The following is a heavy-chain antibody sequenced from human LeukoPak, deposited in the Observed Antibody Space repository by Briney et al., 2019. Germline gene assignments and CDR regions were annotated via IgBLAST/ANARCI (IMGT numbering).Heavy chain of an antibody. V-gene: IGHV3-23*01. J-gene: IGHJ6*02. CDR1: GFTFSSFS. CDR2: ITGGHYAT. Sequence: GGSLRLSCAASGFTFSSFSMTWVRQAPGKGLEWVSSITGGHYATYNADSVKGRFTISRDNAKNTLYLQMNSLRAEDTAVYYCARGGVAGTGFGTMIYGMDVWGQGTTVTVSS. CDR3: ARGGVAGTGFGTMIYGMDV. D-gene: IGHD6-13*01.